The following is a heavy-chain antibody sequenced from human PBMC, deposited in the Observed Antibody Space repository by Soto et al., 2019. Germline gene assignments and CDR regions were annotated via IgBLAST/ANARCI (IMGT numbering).Heavy chain of an antibody. CDR2: ISAYNGNT. D-gene: IGHD4-17*01. V-gene: IGHV1-18*01. CDR3: ARDLGVSTGYYYYGMDV. CDR1: GYTFTSYG. J-gene: IGHJ6*02. Sequence: ASVKVSCKASGYTFTSYGISWVRQAPGQGLEWMGWISAYNGNTNYAQKLQGRVTMTTDTSTSTAYMELRSLRSDDTAVYYCARDLGVSTGYYYYGMDVWGQGTTVTVSS.